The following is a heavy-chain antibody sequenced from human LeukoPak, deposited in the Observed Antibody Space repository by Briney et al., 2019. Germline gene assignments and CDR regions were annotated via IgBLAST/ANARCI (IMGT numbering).Heavy chain of an antibody. J-gene: IGHJ4*02. CDR2: IWYDGSNK. CDR3: ARGYSSSWYYFDY. V-gene: IGHV3-33*01. CDR1: GFTFSSYG. D-gene: IGHD6-13*01. Sequence: GGSLRLSCAGSGFTFSSYGMQWVRQAPGKGLEWVAVIWYDGSNKYYADSVKGRFTISRDNSKNTLYLQMNSLRAEDTAVYYCARGYSSSWYYFDYWGQGTLVTVSS.